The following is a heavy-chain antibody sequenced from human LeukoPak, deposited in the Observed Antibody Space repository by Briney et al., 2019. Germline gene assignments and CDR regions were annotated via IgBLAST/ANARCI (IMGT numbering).Heavy chain of an antibody. V-gene: IGHV4-59*01. CDR2: IYYSGST. D-gene: IGHD6-6*01. CDR1: GGSISSYY. J-gene: IGHJ6*03. Sequence: SETLSLTCTVSGGSISSYYWSWIRQPPGKGLEWIGYIYYSGSTNYIPSLKSRVTISVDTSKNQFSLKLSSVTAADTAVYYCARVGIAARPGYMDVWGKGTTVTVSS. CDR3: ARVGIAARPGYMDV.